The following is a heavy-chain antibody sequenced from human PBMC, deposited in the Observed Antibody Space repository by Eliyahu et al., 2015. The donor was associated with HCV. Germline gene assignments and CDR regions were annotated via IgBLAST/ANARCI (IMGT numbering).Heavy chain of an antibody. CDR1: XXXIXXYX. CDR3: ASGGGGIAVTGTGGWFDP. J-gene: IGHJ5*02. D-gene: IGHD6-19*01. CDR2: MHYSGST. Sequence: QVQLQESGPGLVKPSETLSLTCTVSXXXIXXYXWSWXRQPPGKGLEWIGYMHYSGSTNYNPSXKSRVTISVDTSKNQFSLNLTSVTAADTAMYYCASGGGGIAVTGTGGWFDPWGQGTLVTVSS. V-gene: IGHV4-59*01.